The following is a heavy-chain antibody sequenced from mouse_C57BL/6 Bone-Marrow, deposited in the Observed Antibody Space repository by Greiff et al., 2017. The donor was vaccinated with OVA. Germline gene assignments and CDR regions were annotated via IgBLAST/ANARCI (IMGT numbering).Heavy chain of an antibody. Sequence: VQLQQSGTVLARPGASVKMSCKTSGYTFTSYWMHWVNQRPGQGLEWLGALYPGNSDTSYNQKLKGKAKLTAVTSASTAYMELSSLTNEDSAVYYCTRPWLEKPGFAYWGQGTLVTVSA. J-gene: IGHJ3*01. V-gene: IGHV1-5*01. CDR3: TRPWLEKPGFAY. D-gene: IGHD3-3*01. CDR2: LYPGNSDT. CDR1: GYTFTSYW.